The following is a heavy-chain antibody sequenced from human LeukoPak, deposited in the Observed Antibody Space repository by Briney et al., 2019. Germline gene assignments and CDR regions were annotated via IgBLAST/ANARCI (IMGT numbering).Heavy chain of an antibody. Sequence: GGSLRLSCAASGFTFSSYGMHWVRQAPGKGLEWVAVISYDGSNKYYADSVKGRLTISRDNSKNTLYLHMDSLRVEDTAVYYCARSYSSSSDGVRVFDYWGQGTLVTVSS. CDR3: ARSYSSSSDGVRVFDY. D-gene: IGHD6-6*01. V-gene: IGHV3-30*03. J-gene: IGHJ4*02. CDR1: GFTFSSYG. CDR2: ISYDGSNK.